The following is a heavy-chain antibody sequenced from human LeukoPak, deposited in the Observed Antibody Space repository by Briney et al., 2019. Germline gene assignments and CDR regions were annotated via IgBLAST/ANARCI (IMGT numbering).Heavy chain of an antibody. D-gene: IGHD3-10*01. CDR1: GGSISSSSYY. CDR3: ARRTSGGGLFDY. J-gene: IGHJ4*02. CDR2: IFYSGDT. V-gene: IGHV4-39*02. Sequence: SETLSLTCAVSGGSISSSSYYWGWIRQPPGKGLEWIGSIFYSGDTYYNASLKSRVTISVDTSKKHFSLKLTSVTSADTAVYYCARRTSGGGLFDYWGQGTLVTVSS.